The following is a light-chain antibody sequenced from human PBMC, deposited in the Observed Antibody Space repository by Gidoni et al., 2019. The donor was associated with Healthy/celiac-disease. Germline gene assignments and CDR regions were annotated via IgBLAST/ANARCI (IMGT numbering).Light chain of an antibody. V-gene: IGKV3-15*01. CDR2: GAS. CDR1: QSVSSN. Sequence: EIVMPQSPATLSVSPGERATLSCRASQSVSSNLAWYQQKPGQAPGLLIYGASTRATGIPARFSGSGSGTEFTLTISSLQSEDFAVYYCQQYNSWPPLTFGGGTKVEIK. CDR3: QQYNSWPPLT. J-gene: IGKJ4*01.